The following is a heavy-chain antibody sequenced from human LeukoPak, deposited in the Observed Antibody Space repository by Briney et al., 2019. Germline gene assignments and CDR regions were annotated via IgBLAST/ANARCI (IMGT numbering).Heavy chain of an antibody. Sequence: SETLSLTCAVYGGSFSGYYWSWIRQPPGKGLEWIGEINHSGSTNYNPSLKSRVTISVDTSKNQFSLKLSSVTAADTAVYYCARGLSVAGYYYYYYYMDVWGKGTTVTVSS. CDR3: ARGLSVAGYYYYYYYMDV. CDR2: INHSGST. D-gene: IGHD6-19*01. J-gene: IGHJ6*03. CDR1: GGSFSGYY. V-gene: IGHV4-34*01.